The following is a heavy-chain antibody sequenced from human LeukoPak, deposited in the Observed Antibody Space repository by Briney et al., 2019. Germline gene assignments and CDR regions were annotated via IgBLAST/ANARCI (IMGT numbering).Heavy chain of an antibody. Sequence: GGSLRLSCAASGFTFSSYSMNWVRQAPGKGLVWVSRINSDGINTSYADSVKGRFTISRDNAKNTLNLQMNSLRAEDTAAYYCARDLGQYYDTSDNWFDPWGQGTLVTVSS. CDR1: GFTFSSYS. J-gene: IGHJ5*02. CDR3: ARDLGQYYDTSDNWFDP. CDR2: INSDGINT. V-gene: IGHV3-74*01. D-gene: IGHD3-22*01.